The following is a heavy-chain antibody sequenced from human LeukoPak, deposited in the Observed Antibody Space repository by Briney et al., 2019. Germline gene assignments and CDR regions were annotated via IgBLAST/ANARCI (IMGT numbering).Heavy chain of an antibody. CDR1: GYTFTGYD. J-gene: IGHJ6*02. CDR3: ARGQVLRYFDWLSNYYYGMDV. D-gene: IGHD3-9*01. CDR2: MNPNSGNT. Sequence: GASVKVSCKASGYTFTGYDINWVRQATGQGLEWMGWMNPNSGNTGYAQKFQGRVTMTRNTSISTAYMELSSLRSEDTAVYYCARGQVLRYFDWLSNYYYGMDVWGQGTTVTVSS. V-gene: IGHV1-8*01.